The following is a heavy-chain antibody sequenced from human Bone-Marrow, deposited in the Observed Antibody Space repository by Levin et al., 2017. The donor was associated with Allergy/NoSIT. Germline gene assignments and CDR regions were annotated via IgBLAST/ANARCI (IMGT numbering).Heavy chain of an antibody. D-gene: IGHD3-10*01. Sequence: ESGPTLVKPTQTLTLTCTFSGFSLSSGVAVGWIRQPPGKALEWLALIYWNDETRYSSSLKNRLTVTKDTSKNQVVLTMTNMDPVDTATYYCAHDYYGSGTYLSLSYCMHVWGQGTTVTVS. V-gene: IGHV2-5*01. CDR1: GFSLSSGVA. CDR2: IYWNDET. J-gene: IGHJ6*02. CDR3: AHDYYGSGTYLSLSYCMHV.